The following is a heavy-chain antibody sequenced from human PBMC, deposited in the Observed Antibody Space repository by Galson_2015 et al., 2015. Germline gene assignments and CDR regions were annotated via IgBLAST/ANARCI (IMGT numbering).Heavy chain of an antibody. CDR2: INPSGGST. CDR3: ACLEMATMGGSH. Sequence: SVKVSCKASGYTFTSYYMHWVRQAPGQGLEWMGIINPSGGSTSYAQKFQGRVTMTRDTSTSTVYMELSSLRSEDTAVYYCACLEMATMGGSHWGQGTLVTVSS. CDR1: GYTFTSYY. V-gene: IGHV1-46*01. J-gene: IGHJ4*02. D-gene: IGHD5-24*01.